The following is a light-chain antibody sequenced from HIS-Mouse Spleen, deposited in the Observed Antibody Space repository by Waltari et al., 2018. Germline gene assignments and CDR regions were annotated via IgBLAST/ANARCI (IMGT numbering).Light chain of an antibody. J-gene: IGLJ1*01. V-gene: IGLV2-8*01. Sequence: QSALTQPPSASGSPGQSVTISCTGTSSAVAGFTYASWYHQHPGKAPKLMIYEVSKRPSGVPDRFSGSKSGNTASLTVSGLQAEDEADYYCSSYAGSNNYVFGTGTKVTVL. CDR3: SSYAGSNNYV. CDR1: SSAVAGFTY. CDR2: EVS.